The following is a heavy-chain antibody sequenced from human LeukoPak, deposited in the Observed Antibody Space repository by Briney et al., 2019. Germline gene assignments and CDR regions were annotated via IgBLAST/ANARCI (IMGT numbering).Heavy chain of an antibody. J-gene: IGHJ3*02. CDR1: GGSISSGSYY. CDR2: IYTSGST. Sequence: SQTLSLTCTVSGGSISSGSYYWSWIRQPAGKGLEWIGCIYTSGSTNYNPSLKSRVTISVDTSKNQFSLKLSSVTAADTAVYYCARDLASSYAFDIWGQGTMVTVSS. V-gene: IGHV4-61*02. D-gene: IGHD2-21*01. CDR3: ARDLASSYAFDI.